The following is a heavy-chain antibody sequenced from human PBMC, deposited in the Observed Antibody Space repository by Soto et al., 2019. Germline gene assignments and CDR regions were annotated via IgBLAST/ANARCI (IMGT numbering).Heavy chain of an antibody. Sequence: GGSLRLSCATSGFTFRTYSMNWVRQAPGKGLEWVSSISSSGDYIHYADSVKGRFTISRDNAKNSLYLQMNSLRAEDTAIYFCVRDSVAGMYWGQGSLVTVSS. D-gene: IGHD6-19*01. CDR3: VRDSVAGMY. CDR2: ISSSGDYI. V-gene: IGHV3-21*01. CDR1: GFTFRTYS. J-gene: IGHJ4*02.